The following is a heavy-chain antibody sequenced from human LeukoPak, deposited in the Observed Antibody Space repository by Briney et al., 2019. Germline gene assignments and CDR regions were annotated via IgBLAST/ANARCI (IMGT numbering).Heavy chain of an antibody. CDR2: ISSSSSYI. CDR3: ARDSRVGATLDAFDI. V-gene: IGHV3-21*01. CDR1: GFTFSSYN. D-gene: IGHD1-26*01. Sequence: GGSLRLSCAASGFTFSSYNMNWVRQAPGKGLEWVSSISSSSSYIYYADSVKGRFTISRDNAKNSLYLQMNSLRAEDTAVYYCARDSRVGATLDAFDIWGQGTMVTVSS. J-gene: IGHJ3*02.